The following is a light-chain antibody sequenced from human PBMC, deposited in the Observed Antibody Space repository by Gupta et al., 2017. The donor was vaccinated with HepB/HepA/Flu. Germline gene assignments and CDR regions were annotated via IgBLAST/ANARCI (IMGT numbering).Light chain of an antibody. CDR3: QVWDGDSDHYV. CDR1: NIGSKS. V-gene: IGLV3-21*03. Sequence: SYVLTQPPPGSVAPGKTATTTCGENNIGSKSVHWYQQKPGQAPGLVVYDDRDRPLGSPERFSGSNSGNTATLTISRVEAGDEADYYCQVWDGDSDHYVFGTGTKVTVL. CDR2: DDR. J-gene: IGLJ1*01.